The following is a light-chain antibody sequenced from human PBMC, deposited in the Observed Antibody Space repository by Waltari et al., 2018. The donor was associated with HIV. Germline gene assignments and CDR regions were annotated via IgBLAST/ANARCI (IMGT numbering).Light chain of an antibody. CDR1: SLRQYS. CDR2: GKD. Sequence: SSELTPDPAVSVALGQTVRITCQGDSLRQYSANWDQQKPGQAPVVVMYGKDNLPPGIPARFARASSGNTGSLTITGAQAEDEDDYDGDARHNNEQHHVVGPGTKVTV. CDR3: DARHNNEQHHV. J-gene: IGLJ1*01. V-gene: IGLV3-19*01.